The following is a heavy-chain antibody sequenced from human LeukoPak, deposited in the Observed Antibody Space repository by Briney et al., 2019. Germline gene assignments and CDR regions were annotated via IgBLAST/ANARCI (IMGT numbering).Heavy chain of an antibody. CDR3: ARDGSYSRSGYYYFYMDV. Sequence: GGSLRLSCAASGFTFSSYSMNWVRQAPGKGLEWVSSISSSSSYIYYADSVKGRFTISRDNAKNSLYLQMNSLRAEDTAVYYCARDGSYSRSGYYYFYMDVWGKGTTVTVSS. CDR2: ISSSSSYI. D-gene: IGHD6-6*01. CDR1: GFTFSSYS. V-gene: IGHV3-21*01. J-gene: IGHJ6*03.